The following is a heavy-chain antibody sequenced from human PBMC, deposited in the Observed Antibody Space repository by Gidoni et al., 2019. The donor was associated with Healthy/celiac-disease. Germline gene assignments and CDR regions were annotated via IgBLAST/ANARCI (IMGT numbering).Heavy chain of an antibody. J-gene: IGHJ4*02. CDR2: ISSSSSYI. V-gene: IGHV3-21*01. CDR3: ARDRSIAVAGTRYYFDY. CDR1: GFTFSSYS. Sequence: EVQLVESGGGLVKPGGSLRLSCAASGFTFSSYSMNWVRQAPGKGLEWVSSISSSSSYIYYADSVKGRFTISRDNAKNSLYLQMNSLRAEDTAVYYCARDRSIAVAGTRYYFDYWGQGTLVTVSS. D-gene: IGHD6-19*01.